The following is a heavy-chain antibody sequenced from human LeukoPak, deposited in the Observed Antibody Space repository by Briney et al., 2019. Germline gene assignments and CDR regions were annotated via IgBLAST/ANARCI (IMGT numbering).Heavy chain of an antibody. CDR2: ISGSGGST. Sequence: GGSLRLSCAASGFTFSSYAMSWVRQAPGKGLEWVSAISGSGGSTYYADSVKGRFTISRDNPKNTLYLQMNSLRAEDTAVYYCAKDRPYLLDFWSGLASWGQGTLVTVSS. D-gene: IGHD3-3*01. CDR3: AKDRPYLLDFWSGLAS. J-gene: IGHJ4*02. CDR1: GFTFSSYA. V-gene: IGHV3-23*01.